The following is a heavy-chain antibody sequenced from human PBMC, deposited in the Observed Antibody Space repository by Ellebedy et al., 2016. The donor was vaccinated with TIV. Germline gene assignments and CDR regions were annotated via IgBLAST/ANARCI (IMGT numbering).Heavy chain of an antibody. D-gene: IGHD3-9*01. CDR1: GYTFTSYD. CDR2: MNPNSGNT. J-gene: IGHJ6*02. CDR3: ARMYYDILTGYFGFYYYYGMDV. Sequence: ASVKVSXKASGYTFTSYDINWVRQATGQGLEWMGWMNPNSGNTGYAQKFQGRVTMTRNTSISTAYMELSSLRSEDTAVYYCARMYYDILTGYFGFYYYYGMDVWGQGTTVTVSS. V-gene: IGHV1-8*01.